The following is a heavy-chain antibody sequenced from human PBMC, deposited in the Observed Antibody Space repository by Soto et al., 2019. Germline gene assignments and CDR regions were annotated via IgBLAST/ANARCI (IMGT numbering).Heavy chain of an antibody. J-gene: IGHJ5*02. CDR3: ARVLTGSYNWFDP. D-gene: IGHD1-26*01. CDR1: GFSFSSYW. Sequence: EVQLVESGGGLVLPGGSLRLSCAASGFSFSSYWMHWVRQVPGKGLVWVSRINSDGSTTTYADSVKGRLTISRDNAKNTLYLQMNSLRVEDTAVYYCARVLTGSYNWFDPWGQGTLVTVSS. CDR2: INSDGSTT. V-gene: IGHV3-74*01.